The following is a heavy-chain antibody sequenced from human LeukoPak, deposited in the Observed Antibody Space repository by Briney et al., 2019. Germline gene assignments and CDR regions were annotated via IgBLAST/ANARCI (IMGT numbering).Heavy chain of an antibody. CDR1: GFTFSSYG. Sequence: PGRSLRLSCAASGFTFSSYGMHWVRQAPGKGLEWVAVISYDGSNKYYADSVKGRFTISRDNSKNTLYLQMNSLRAEDTAVYYCASIHYDFWSGLFDYWGQGTLVTVSS. V-gene: IGHV3-30*03. J-gene: IGHJ4*02. D-gene: IGHD3-3*01. CDR3: ASIHYDFWSGLFDY. CDR2: ISYDGSNK.